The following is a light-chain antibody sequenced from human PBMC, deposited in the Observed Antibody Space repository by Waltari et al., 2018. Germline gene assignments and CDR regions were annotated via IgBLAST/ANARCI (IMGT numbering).Light chain of an antibody. CDR2: WSF. CDR3: QQYYTMPVT. V-gene: IGKV4-1*01. J-gene: IGKJ4*01. Sequence: DIVMTQSPESLAVSLGERATIHCKLTPSLISTSNNKNFLAWYQVKLGQPPKLLFYWSFTRQSGVPDRFSGSGSGTDFTLTISSLQAEDVAIYYCQQYYTMPVTFGGGTKVEIK. CDR1: PSLISTSNNKNF.